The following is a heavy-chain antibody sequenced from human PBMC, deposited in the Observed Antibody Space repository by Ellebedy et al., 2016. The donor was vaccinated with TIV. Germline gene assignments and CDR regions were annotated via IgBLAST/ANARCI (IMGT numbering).Heavy chain of an antibody. J-gene: IGHJ3*02. D-gene: IGHD5-24*01. V-gene: IGHV3-7*01. CDR2: IKQDGDDK. Sequence: GGSLRLSCVASKFTFFTYWMSWVRQAPGKGLEWVANIKQDGDDKNYVDSVKGRFTISRDNAKNSLYLQMNNLRAEDTALYYCARDFWEMATIPDAFDIWGQGTMVTVSS. CDR1: KFTFFTYW. CDR3: ARDFWEMATIPDAFDI.